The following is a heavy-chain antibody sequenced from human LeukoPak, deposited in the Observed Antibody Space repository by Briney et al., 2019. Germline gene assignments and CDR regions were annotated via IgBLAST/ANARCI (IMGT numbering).Heavy chain of an antibody. V-gene: IGHV3-11*01. Sequence: PGGSLRLSCAASGFIFTDYFMSWIRQAPGKGLEWVAYISGSGSTIYYADSVKGRFTISRNNAKSSLYLQMNSLRVEDTAVYYCATDIHESAPDYDQWGQGTRVTISS. D-gene: IGHD3-16*01. CDR1: GFIFTDYF. CDR3: ATDIHESAPDYDQ. J-gene: IGHJ4*02. CDR2: ISGSGSTI.